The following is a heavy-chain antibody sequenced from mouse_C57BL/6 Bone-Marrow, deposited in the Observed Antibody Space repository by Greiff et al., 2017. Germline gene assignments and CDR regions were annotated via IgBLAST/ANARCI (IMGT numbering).Heavy chain of an antibody. V-gene: IGHV1-69*01. J-gene: IGHJ2*01. Sequence: VQLQQPGAELVMPGASVKLSCKASGYTFTSYWMHWVKQRPGQGLEWIGEIDPSDSYTNYTQKFKGKSTLTVDKSSSTAYMQLSSLTSEDSAVYYCARVYFSNYWGKGTTLTVSS. CDR2: IDPSDSYT. CDR3: ARVYFSNY. CDR1: GYTFTSYW. D-gene: IGHD2-5*01.